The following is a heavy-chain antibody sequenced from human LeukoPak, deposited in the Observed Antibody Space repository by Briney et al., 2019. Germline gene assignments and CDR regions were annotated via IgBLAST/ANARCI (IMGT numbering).Heavy chain of an antibody. V-gene: IGHV3-23*01. CDR3: ARAMMVVTNLWGVYDY. J-gene: IGHJ4*02. CDR1: GFIFSSYA. Sequence: GGSLRLSCAASGFIFSSYAMGWVRQAPGKGLEWVSGISAGGGTTYDTDSVKGRFTFSRDNSKNTLYLQMNSLRAEDTAVYFCARAMMVVTNLWGVYDYWGQGTLVTVSS. CDR2: ISAGGGTT. D-gene: IGHD3-22*01.